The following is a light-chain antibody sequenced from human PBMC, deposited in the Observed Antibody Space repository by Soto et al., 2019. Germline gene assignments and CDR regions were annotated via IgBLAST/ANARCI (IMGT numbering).Light chain of an antibody. CDR3: QQSRT. J-gene: IGKJ2*01. CDR2: GAS. V-gene: IGKV3-15*01. Sequence: EIVMTQSPATLSVSPGERVTLSCRASQSVGRNLAWYQQKPGQPPRLLIYGASTRATGIPARFSGSGSGTDFTLTISSLQSEDFAIYYCQQSRTFAQGTLLQIK. CDR1: QSVGRN.